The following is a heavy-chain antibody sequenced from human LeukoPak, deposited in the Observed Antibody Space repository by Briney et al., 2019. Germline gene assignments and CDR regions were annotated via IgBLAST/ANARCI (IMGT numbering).Heavy chain of an antibody. CDR1: GGSISSSSYY. CDR2: IYYSGST. CDR3: ARDIREPGDYAPNWFDP. D-gene: IGHD4-17*01. V-gene: IGHV4-39*07. J-gene: IGHJ5*02. Sequence: PSETLSLTCTVSGGSISSSSYYWGWIRQPPGKGLEWIGSIYYSGSTYYNPSLKSRVTISVDTPKNQFSLKLSSVTAADTAVYYCARDIREPGDYAPNWFDPWGQGTLVTVSS.